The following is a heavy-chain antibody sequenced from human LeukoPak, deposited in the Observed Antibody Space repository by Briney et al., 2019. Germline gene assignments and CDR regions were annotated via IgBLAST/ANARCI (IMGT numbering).Heavy chain of an antibody. D-gene: IGHD3-22*01. J-gene: IGHJ5*02. CDR1: GGTFSSYA. V-gene: IGHV1-69*05. Sequence: SVKVSCKASGGTFSSYAISWVRQAPGQGLEWMGGIIPIFGTANYAQKFQGRVTIATDESTSTAYMELSSLRSEDTAVYYCARDPYYDSSGYYYGGNWFDPWGQGTLVTVSS. CDR3: ARDPYYDSSGYYYGGNWFDP. CDR2: IIPIFGTA.